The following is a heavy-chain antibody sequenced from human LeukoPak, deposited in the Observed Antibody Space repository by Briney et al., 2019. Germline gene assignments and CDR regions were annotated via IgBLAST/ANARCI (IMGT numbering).Heavy chain of an antibody. V-gene: IGHV3-7*01. D-gene: IGHD3-10*01. Sequence: GGSLRLSCEGSGFSFSSYWMTWVRQSPGKGPEWVANIRQDESERYTVDSVKGRFTISRDNAKNSVYLHMNSLRAEDTALYYCTRLSAYYYGSFFYYYMDVWGKGTTVTVSS. CDR1: GFSFSSYW. CDR3: TRLSAYYYGSFFYYYMDV. CDR2: IRQDESER. J-gene: IGHJ6*03.